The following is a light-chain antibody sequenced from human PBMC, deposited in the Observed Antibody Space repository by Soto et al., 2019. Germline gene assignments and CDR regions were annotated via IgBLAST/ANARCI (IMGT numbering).Light chain of an antibody. V-gene: IGLV2-14*01. CDR2: DVS. Sequence: QSALTQPASVSGSPGQSITISCTGTSSDVGGYNYVSWYQQHPGTAPKLMIYDVSNRPSGVSNRFSGSKSGTTASLTISGLQAEDEADYYCSSYTSSSTVVFGGGTKLTVL. CDR1: SSDVGGYNY. CDR3: SSYTSSSTVV. J-gene: IGLJ2*01.